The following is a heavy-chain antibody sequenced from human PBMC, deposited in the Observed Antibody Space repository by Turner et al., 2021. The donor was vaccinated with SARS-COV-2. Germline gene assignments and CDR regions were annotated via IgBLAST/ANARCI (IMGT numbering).Heavy chain of an antibody. D-gene: IGHD3-10*01. CDR1: GGSISSSPYY. CDR3: ARRSEGYYGAGSHWFDP. Sequence: QLQLQESGPGLVKHSETRSLTCTVSGGSISSSPYYWGWIRQPPGKGLEWTGGIYYSVSTYYNPSRKSRVTISVDTSKNQFSLKLSSVTAADTAVYYCARRSEGYYGAGSHWFDPWGQGTLVTVSS. CDR2: IYYSVST. V-gene: IGHV4-39*01. J-gene: IGHJ5*02.